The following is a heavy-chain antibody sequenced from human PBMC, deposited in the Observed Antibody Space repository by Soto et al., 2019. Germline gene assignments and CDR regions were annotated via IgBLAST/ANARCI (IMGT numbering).Heavy chain of an antibody. CDR1: GGSFSGYY. Sequence: SETLSLTCAVYGGSFSGYYWSWIRQPPGKGLEWIGEINHSGSTNYNPSLKSRVTISVDTSKNQFSLKLSSVTAADTAVYYCARVPRPLWYLRSNWFDPWGQGTLVTVSS. V-gene: IGHV4-34*01. CDR2: INHSGST. J-gene: IGHJ5*02. D-gene: IGHD3-10*01. CDR3: ARVPRPLWYLRSNWFDP.